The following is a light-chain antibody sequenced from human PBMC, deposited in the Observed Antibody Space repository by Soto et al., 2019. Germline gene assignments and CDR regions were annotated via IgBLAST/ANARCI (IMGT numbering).Light chain of an antibody. CDR3: QQPTNWPP. J-gene: IGKJ2*01. V-gene: IGKV3-15*01. Sequence: VMTQSPATLSVSPGESATLSCRASQSVGVNLVWYQQRPGQPPSLVIYAASTRATGVPARFSRSGSGTEFTLTISSLQSEDFAFYYWQQPTNWPPLGQGTKLEIK. CDR2: AAS. CDR1: QSVGVN.